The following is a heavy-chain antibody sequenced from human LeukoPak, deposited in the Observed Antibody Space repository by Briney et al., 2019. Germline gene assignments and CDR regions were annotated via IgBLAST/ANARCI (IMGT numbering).Heavy chain of an antibody. Sequence: SETLSLTCTVSGGSISSYYWSWIRQPPGKGLEWIGYIYYSGSTNYNPSLKSRVTISVDTSKNQFSLKLSSVTAADTAVHYCARHLVRPYYYGSGSYGHFDYWGQGTLVTVSS. CDR1: GGSISSYY. J-gene: IGHJ4*02. CDR2: IYYSGST. CDR3: ARHLVRPYYYGSGSYGHFDY. V-gene: IGHV4-59*08. D-gene: IGHD3-10*01.